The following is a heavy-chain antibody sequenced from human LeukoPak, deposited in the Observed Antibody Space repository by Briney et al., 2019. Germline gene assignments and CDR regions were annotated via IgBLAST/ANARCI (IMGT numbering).Heavy chain of an antibody. V-gene: IGHV3-30*02. D-gene: IGHD2-21*01. J-gene: IGHJ4*02. CDR3: ARDLHIDGPSDY. CDR1: GLTFRSAW. Sequence: GGSLRLSCAASGLTFRSAWMSWVRQAPGKGLEWVAFIRYDGSNKYHADSVKGRFTISRDNSKNSLYLQMNSLRAEDTAVYYCARDLHIDGPSDYWGQGTLVTVSS. CDR2: IRYDGSNK.